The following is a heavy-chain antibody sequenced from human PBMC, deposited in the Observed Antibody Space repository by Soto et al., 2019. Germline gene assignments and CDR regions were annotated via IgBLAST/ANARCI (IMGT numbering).Heavy chain of an antibody. Sequence: QVQLQESGPGLVKPSETLSLTCTVSGDSISTYYWSWVRQPPGKGLEWIGYIYYTGNTNYNPSLKSRVTISLDMSKNQFSLKLNSATAADTAVYYCARGTTDGQLTPLLWGQGPLVTVSS. V-gene: IGHV4-59*01. CDR1: GDSISTYY. CDR3: ARGTTDGQLTPLL. J-gene: IGHJ4*02. D-gene: IGHD1-1*01. CDR2: IYYTGNT.